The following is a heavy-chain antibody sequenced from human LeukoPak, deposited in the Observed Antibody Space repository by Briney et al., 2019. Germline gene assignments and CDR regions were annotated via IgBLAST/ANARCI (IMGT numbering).Heavy chain of an antibody. V-gene: IGHV3-7*03. J-gene: IGHJ3*02. CDR1: GVTFRNYW. D-gene: IGHD2-15*01. CDR2: IDKEGNER. Sequence: GGSLRFSCAVSGVTFRNYWMGWVRQAPGKGLEWAANIDKEGNERSYVASVKGRFTISRDNAKNSLYLQMNSLRAEDTAMYYCALYCSSANCHDAFDIWGQGTMVIVSS. CDR3: ALYCSSANCHDAFDI.